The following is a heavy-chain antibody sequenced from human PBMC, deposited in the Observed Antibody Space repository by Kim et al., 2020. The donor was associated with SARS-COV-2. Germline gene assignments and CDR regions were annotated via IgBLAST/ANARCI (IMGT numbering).Heavy chain of an antibody. J-gene: IGHJ4*02. CDR2: ISSSSTTI. CDR1: GFTFSSST. D-gene: IGHD3-10*01. V-gene: IGHV3-48*04. CDR3: AREYGSGSYDS. Sequence: GGSLRLSCAASGFTFSSSTMNWVRQAPGKGLEWVSYISSSSTTIYYADAVKGRFTISRDNAKNSLYLQMNSLRAEDTAVYYCAREYGSGSYDSWGQGTLVTVSS.